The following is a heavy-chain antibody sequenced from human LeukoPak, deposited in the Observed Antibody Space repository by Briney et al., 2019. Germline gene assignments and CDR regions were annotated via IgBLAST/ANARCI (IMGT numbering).Heavy chain of an antibody. CDR1: GNYW. CDR2: INSDGSWT. Sequence: GGSLRLSCAASGNYWMHWVRQVPGKGLVWVSHINSDGSWTSYADSVKGRFTISKDNAKDTVYLQMNSLRAEDTAVYYCVSFYETYWGRGTLVTVSS. D-gene: IGHD2/OR15-2a*01. CDR3: VSFYETY. V-gene: IGHV3-74*01. J-gene: IGHJ4*02.